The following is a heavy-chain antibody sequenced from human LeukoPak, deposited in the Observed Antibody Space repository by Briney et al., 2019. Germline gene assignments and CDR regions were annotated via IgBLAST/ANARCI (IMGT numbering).Heavy chain of an antibody. CDR2: INHSGST. CDR3: ARRGGRRDRGRGYFDY. V-gene: IGHV4-34*01. Sequence: PSETLSLTCAVYGGSFSGYYWSWIRQPPGKGLEWIGEINHSGSTNYNPSLKSRVTISVDTSKNQFSLKLSSVTAADTAVYYCARRGGRRDRGRGYFDYWGQGTLVTVSS. J-gene: IGHJ4*02. CDR1: GGSFSGYY. D-gene: IGHD3-16*01.